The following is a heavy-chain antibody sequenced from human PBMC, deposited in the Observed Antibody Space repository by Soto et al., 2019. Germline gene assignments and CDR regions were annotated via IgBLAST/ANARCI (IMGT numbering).Heavy chain of an antibody. CDR3: ARGGHWIAAAFDF. Sequence: EVQLVESGGGLVQPGGSLRLSCAASGFTFSSYSMNWVRQAPGKGLEWVSYISSSSSTIYYADSVKGRFTISRDNAKNSLSLQMNSLRDEDTAVYYCARGGHWIAAAFDFWGQGTLVTVSS. V-gene: IGHV3-48*02. CDR2: ISSSSSTI. CDR1: GFTFSSYS. J-gene: IGHJ4*02. D-gene: IGHD6-13*01.